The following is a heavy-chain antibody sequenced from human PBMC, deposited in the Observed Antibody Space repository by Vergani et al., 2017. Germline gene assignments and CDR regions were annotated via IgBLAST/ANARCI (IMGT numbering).Heavy chain of an antibody. CDR3: ARRARRGSSWYFDY. V-gene: IGHV1-69*01. CDR2: IISIFGTA. J-gene: IGHJ4*02. Sequence: VQLVQSGAEVKKPGSSVKVSCKASGGTFSSYAISWVRQAPGQGLEWMGGIISIFGTANYVQKSQGRVTITADESTSKAYMKLGSLRSEDTAVYYCARRARRGSSWYFDYWGQGTLVTVSS. D-gene: IGHD6-13*01. CDR1: GGTFSSYA.